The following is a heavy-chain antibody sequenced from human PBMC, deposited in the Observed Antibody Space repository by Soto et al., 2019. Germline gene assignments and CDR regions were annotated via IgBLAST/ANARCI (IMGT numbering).Heavy chain of an antibody. CDR2: ISWNSGSI. V-gene: IGHV3-9*01. CDR1: GFTFDDYV. D-gene: IGHD6-19*01. CDR3: AKDRFGYSSGWQDY. Sequence: EVQLVESGGGLVQPGRSLRLSCAASGFTFDDYVMHWVRQAPGKGLEWVSGISWNSGSIGYADSVKGRFTISRDNAKNSLYLQMNSLRAEDTALYYCAKDRFGYSSGWQDYWGQGTLVTVSS. J-gene: IGHJ4*02.